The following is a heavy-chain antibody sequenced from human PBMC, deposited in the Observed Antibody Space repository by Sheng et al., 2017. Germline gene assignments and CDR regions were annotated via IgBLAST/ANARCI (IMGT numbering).Heavy chain of an antibody. J-gene: IGHJ6*03. CDR2: IIPILGIA. CDR3: AREGYCSSTSCPGRYYYYSGR. V-gene: IGHV1-69*04. D-gene: IGHD2-2*01. Sequence: QVQLVQSGAEVKKPGSSVKVSCKASGGTFSSYAISWVRQAPGQGLEWMGGIIPILGIANYAQKFQGRVTITADKSTSTAYMELSSLRSEDTAVYYCAREGYCSSTSCPGRYYYYSGRLGQRDHGHRSP. CDR1: GGTFSSYA.